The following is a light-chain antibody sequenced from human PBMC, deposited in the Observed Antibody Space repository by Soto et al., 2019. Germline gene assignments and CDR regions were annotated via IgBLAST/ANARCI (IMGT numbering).Light chain of an antibody. CDR2: AAS. CDR1: QRISSY. CDR3: QQSYSTPRT. J-gene: IGKJ1*01. Sequence: DIQMTQSPSSLSASLGDRVTITCRASQRISSYLNWYQQKPGKAPKLLIYAASSLQSGVPSRFSGSGSGTDFTLTISSLQPEDFATYYCQQSYSTPRTFGQGTKVDIK. V-gene: IGKV1-39*01.